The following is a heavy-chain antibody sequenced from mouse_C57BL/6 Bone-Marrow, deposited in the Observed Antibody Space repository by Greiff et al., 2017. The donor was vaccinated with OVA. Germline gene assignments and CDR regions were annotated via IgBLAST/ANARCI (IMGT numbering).Heavy chain of an antibody. CDR2: IDPENGDT. D-gene: IGHD2-3*01. Sequence: EVQLQESGAELVRPGASVKLSCTASGFNIKDDYMHWVKQRPEQGLEWIGWIDPENGDTEYASKFQGKAPITADTSSTTAYLQLSSLTSEDTAVYYCTVDGYYVGAMDYWGQGTSVTVSA. J-gene: IGHJ4*01. CDR1: GFNIKDDY. CDR3: TVDGYYVGAMDY. V-gene: IGHV14-4*01.